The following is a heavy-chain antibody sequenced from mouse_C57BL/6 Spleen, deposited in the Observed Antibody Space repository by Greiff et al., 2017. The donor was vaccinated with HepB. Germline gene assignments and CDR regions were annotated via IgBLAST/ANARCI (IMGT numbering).Heavy chain of an antibody. CDR3: ARSHYGYDRGGFDY. CDR1: GYAFTNYL. CDR2: INPGSGGT. V-gene: IGHV1-54*01. Sequence: QVQLQQSGAELVRPGTSVKVSCKASGYAFTNYLIEWVKQRPGQGLEWIGVINPGSGGTNYNEKFKGKATLTADKSSSTAYMQLSSLTSEDSAVYFCARSHYGYDRGGFDYWGQGTTLTVSS. D-gene: IGHD2-2*01. J-gene: IGHJ2*01.